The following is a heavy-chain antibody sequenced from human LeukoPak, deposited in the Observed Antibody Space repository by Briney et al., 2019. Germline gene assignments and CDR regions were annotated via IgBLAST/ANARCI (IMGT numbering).Heavy chain of an antibody. CDR3: ARYVGYSSSSFDY. Sequence: SETLSLTCTVSGGSISSYYWSWIRQPPGKGLEWIGYIYYSGSTNYNPSLKSRVTISVDTSKNQFSLKLSSVTAADTAVYYCARYVGYSSSSFDYWGQGTLVTVSS. D-gene: IGHD6-6*01. V-gene: IGHV4-59*01. CDR2: IYYSGST. J-gene: IGHJ4*02. CDR1: GGSISSYY.